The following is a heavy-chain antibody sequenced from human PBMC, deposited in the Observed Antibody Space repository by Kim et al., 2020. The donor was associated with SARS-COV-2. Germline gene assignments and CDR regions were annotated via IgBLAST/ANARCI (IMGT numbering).Heavy chain of an antibody. V-gene: IGHV3-33*01. CDR1: GFTFSSYG. CDR3: AREGSSWYFGY. D-gene: IGHD6-13*01. J-gene: IGHJ4*02. CDR2: IWYDGSNK. Sequence: GGSLRLSCAASGFTFSSYGMHWVRQAPGKGLEWVAVIWYDGSNKYYADSVKGRFTISRDNSKNTLYLQMNSLRAEDTAVYYCAREGSSWYFGYWGQGTLVTVSS.